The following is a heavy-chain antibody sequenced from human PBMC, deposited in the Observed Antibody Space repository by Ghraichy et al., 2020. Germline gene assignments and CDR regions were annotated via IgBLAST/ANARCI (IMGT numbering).Heavy chain of an antibody. D-gene: IGHD3-16*02. Sequence: ASVKVSCKASGYTFTSYGISWVRQAPGQGLEWMGWISAYNGNTNYAQKLQGRVTMTTDTSTSTAYMELRSLRSDDTAVYYCARVGRSYDYVWGSYRPSPYYYYGMDVWGQGTTVTVSS. J-gene: IGHJ6*02. V-gene: IGHV1-18*04. CDR2: ISAYNGNT. CDR1: GYTFTSYG. CDR3: ARVGRSYDYVWGSYRPSPYYYYGMDV.